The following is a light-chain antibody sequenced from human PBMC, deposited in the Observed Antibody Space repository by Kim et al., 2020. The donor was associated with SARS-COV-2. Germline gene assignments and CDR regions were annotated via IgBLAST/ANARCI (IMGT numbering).Light chain of an antibody. CDR2: RNN. J-gene: IGLJ3*02. CDR1: NNNVGNQG. Sequence: QTATLTGTGYNNNVGNQGAAWLQQHQGHPPKLLSYRNNNRPSGISERFSASRSGDTASLTITGLQPEDETDYYCSAWDSSLSAWVFGGGTQLTVL. CDR3: SAWDSSLSAWV. V-gene: IGLV10-54*04.